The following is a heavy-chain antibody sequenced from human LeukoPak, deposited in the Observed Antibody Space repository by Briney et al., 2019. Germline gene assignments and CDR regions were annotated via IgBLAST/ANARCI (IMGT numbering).Heavy chain of an antibody. Sequence: GGSVRLSCAASGFTFSSYGMHWVRQAPGKGLEWVAFIRYDGSNKYYADSVKGRFTISRDNSKNTLYLQMNSLRAEDTAVYYCAKADYYGSGSYYTFDYWGQGTLVTVSS. CDR1: GFTFSSYG. CDR3: AKADYYGSGSYYTFDY. J-gene: IGHJ4*02. V-gene: IGHV3-30*02. CDR2: IRYDGSNK. D-gene: IGHD3-10*01.